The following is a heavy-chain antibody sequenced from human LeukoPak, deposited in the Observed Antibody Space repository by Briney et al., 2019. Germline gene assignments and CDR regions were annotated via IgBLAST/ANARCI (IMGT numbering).Heavy chain of an antibody. CDR3: AREKRYYDSSGSGHY. Sequence: GASVKVSCKASGYTFTSYGISWVRQAPGQGLEWMGRIIPILGIANYAQKFQGRVTITADKSTSTAYMELSSLRSEDTAVYYCAREKRYYDSSGSGHYWGQGTLVTVSS. CDR1: GYTFTSYG. V-gene: IGHV1-69*04. J-gene: IGHJ4*02. CDR2: IIPILGIA. D-gene: IGHD3-22*01.